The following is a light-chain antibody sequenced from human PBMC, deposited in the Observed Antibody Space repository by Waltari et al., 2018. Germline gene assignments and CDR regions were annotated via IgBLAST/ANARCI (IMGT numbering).Light chain of an antibody. CDR3: SSYTSSSTRV. CDR1: SSDVCGYNF. CDR2: DVA. V-gene: IGLV2-14*03. Sequence: QSALTQPASVSGSPGQSISISCTGTSSDVCGYNFVSWYQQHPGKAPQLMIYDVANRPSGVSNRFSGSTSGNTASLTISGLQAEDEADYYCSSYTSSSTRVFGTGTKVTVL. J-gene: IGLJ1*01.